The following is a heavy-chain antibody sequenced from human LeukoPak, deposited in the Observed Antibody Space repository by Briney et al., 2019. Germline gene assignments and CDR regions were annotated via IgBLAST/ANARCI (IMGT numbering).Heavy chain of an antibody. CDR2: IYSGGST. V-gene: IGHV3-53*01. J-gene: IGHJ3*02. D-gene: IGHD3-16*01. Sequence: GGSLRLSCAASGLTVSSNYMSWVRQAPGKGLEWVSVIYSGGSTYYADSVKGRFTISRDNSKNTLFLQMNSLRAEDTAVYYCTRRGEQQLDDAFDIWGQGTMVTVSS. CDR1: GLTVSSNY. CDR3: TRRGEQQLDDAFDI.